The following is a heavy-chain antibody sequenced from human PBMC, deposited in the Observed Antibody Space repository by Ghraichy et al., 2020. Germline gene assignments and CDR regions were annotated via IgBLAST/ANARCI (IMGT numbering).Heavy chain of an antibody. CDR1: GFTFGSFG. CDR2: VSFHGTVQ. J-gene: IGHJ4*02. D-gene: IGHD4/OR15-4a*01. Sequence: GGSLRLSCAASGFTFGSFGMHWVRQAPGKGLDWVAVVSFHGTVQYYADSVKGRFTISRDNSKNMLYLEMNSLITEDTGAYYCAKEGSTGTNYLYDSWGQGTLVTVAS. CDR3: AKEGSTGTNYLYDS. V-gene: IGHV3-30*18.